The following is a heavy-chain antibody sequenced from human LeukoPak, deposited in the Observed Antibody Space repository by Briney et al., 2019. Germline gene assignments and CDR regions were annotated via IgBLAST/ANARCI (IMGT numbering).Heavy chain of an antibody. CDR2: INPNSGGT. J-gene: IGHJ3*01. Sequence: ASVNVSCKASGYTFTVYYMHWVRQAPGQGLEWVGWINPNSGGTNIAQKFLGRVTMTRDTSISTAYMDLSRLRSDDTAVYYCASPLKYSSGWFHAFDLWGQGTMVTVSS. V-gene: IGHV1-2*02. D-gene: IGHD6-19*01. CDR3: ASPLKYSSGWFHAFDL. CDR1: GYTFTVYY.